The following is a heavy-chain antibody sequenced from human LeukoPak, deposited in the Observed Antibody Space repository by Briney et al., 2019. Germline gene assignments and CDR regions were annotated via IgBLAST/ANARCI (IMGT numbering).Heavy chain of an antibody. J-gene: IGHJ4*02. D-gene: IGHD5-24*01. V-gene: IGHV3-7*03. CDR2: IKEDGTET. Sequence: GGSLRLSCAASGFMFSSNWMSGVRLAPGKGLEWVANIKEDGTETYYVDSVKGRFTISRDNAKNSLYLQMNSLRVEDTVVYYCAKEGRSLQTYWGQGTLVTVSS. CDR1: GFMFSSNW. CDR3: AKEGRSLQTY.